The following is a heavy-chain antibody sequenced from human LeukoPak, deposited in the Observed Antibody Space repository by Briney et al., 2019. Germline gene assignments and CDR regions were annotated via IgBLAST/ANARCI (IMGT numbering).Heavy chain of an antibody. J-gene: IGHJ5*01. CDR2: ISYDGSNK. V-gene: IGHV3-30*03. Sequence: GRSLRLSCAASRFTFSSYGMHWVRQAPGKGLEWVAVISYDGSNKYYADSVKGRFTISRDNSKNTLFLQMSSLRVEDTAVYYCAREFDSWGQGTLVTVSS. CDR3: AREFDS. CDR1: RFTFSSYG.